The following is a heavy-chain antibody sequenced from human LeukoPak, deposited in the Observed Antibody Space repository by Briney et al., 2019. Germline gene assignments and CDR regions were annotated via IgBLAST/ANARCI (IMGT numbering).Heavy chain of an antibody. CDR3: ATSVLIEGAFDI. V-gene: IGHV3-13*01. D-gene: IGHD3-22*01. Sequence: GGSLRLSCAASGFTFSSYDMHWVRQATGKGLEWVSAIGTAGDTYYADSVKGRFTISRDNSKNTLYLQMNSLRAEDTAVYYCATSVLIEGAFDIWGQGTMVTVSS. CDR1: GFTFSSYD. CDR2: IGTAGDT. J-gene: IGHJ3*02.